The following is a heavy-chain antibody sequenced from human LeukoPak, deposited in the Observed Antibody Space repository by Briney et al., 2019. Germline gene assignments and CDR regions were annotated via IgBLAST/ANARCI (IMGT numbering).Heavy chain of an antibody. V-gene: IGHV4-39*07. Sequence: PSETLSLTCTVSGGSISSSSYYWGWIRQPPGKGLEWIGSIYYSGSTYYNSSLKSRVTISVDTSKNQFSLKVSSVTAADTAVYYCARANVVTAIDYWGQGTLVTVSS. CDR1: GGSISSSSYY. CDR2: IYYSGST. J-gene: IGHJ4*02. CDR3: ARANVVTAIDY. D-gene: IGHD2-21*02.